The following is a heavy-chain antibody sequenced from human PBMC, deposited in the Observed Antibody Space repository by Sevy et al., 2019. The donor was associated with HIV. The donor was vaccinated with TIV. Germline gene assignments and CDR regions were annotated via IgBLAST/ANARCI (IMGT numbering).Heavy chain of an antibody. CDR2: TRNKADSYTT. V-gene: IGHV3-72*01. D-gene: IGHD6-13*01. J-gene: IGHJ4*02. CDR3: ATQAGIAAAGRVFDY. CDR1: GFTFSDHY. Sequence: GGSLRLSCAASGFTFSDHYMEWVRQAPGKGLEWVGRTRNKADSYTTEYAASEKGRFTISRDDSKNSLYLQMNSLKTEDTAVYYCATQAGIAAAGRVFDYWGQGSLVTVSS.